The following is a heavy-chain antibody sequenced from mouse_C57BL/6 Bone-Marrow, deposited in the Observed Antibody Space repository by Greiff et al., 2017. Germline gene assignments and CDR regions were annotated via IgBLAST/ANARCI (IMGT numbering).Heavy chain of an antibody. D-gene: IGHD1-1*01. J-gene: IGHJ2*01. CDR3: AGYGSSYYLDY. Sequence: VQLQQSGPELVKPGASVKISCKASGYAFSSSWMNWVKQRPGKGLEWIGRIYPGDGDTNYNGKFKGKATLTADKSSSTAYMQLSSLTSEDSAVYFCAGYGSSYYLDYWGQGTTLTVSS. CDR1: GYAFSSSW. V-gene: IGHV1-82*01. CDR2: IYPGDGDT.